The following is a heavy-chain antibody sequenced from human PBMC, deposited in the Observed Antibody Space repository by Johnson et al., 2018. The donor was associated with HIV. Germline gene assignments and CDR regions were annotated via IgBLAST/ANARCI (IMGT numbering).Heavy chain of an antibody. J-gene: IGHJ3*01. CDR2: IYSCGRT. CDR3: TTDQNDIWSYRFGVDF. CDR1: GFTVSSNY. Sequence: VQLVESGGGLIQPGGSLRLSCAASGFTVSSNYMSWVRQAPGKGLEWVSIIYSCGRTYHADSVKGRFTLSRDNSKNTLYLQMNSLKTEDTAVYFCTTDQNDIWSYRFGVDFWGQGTMVTVSS. V-gene: IGHV3-53*01. D-gene: IGHD3-16*02.